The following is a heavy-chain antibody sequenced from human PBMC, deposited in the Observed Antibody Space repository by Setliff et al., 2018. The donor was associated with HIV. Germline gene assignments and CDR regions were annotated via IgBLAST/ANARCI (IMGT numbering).Heavy chain of an antibody. J-gene: IGHJ4*02. CDR2: IVVGSGNT. Sequence: ASVKVSCKASGFTFSNSAVLWVRQARGQRPEWIGWIVVGSGNTNYAQMFYERVTITRDMSTSTAYMELGSLRSEDTAMYYCAAAVSFCDSTSCSHYFDYWGPGTLVTVSS. CDR1: GFTFSNSA. V-gene: IGHV1-58*01. D-gene: IGHD2-2*01. CDR3: AAAVSFCDSTSCSHYFDY.